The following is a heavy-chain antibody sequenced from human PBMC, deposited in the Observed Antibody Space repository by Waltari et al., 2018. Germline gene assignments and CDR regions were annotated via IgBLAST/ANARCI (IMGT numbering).Heavy chain of an antibody. CDR1: GGSISSYS. Sequence: QVQLQESGPGLVKPSETLSLTCTVSGGSISSYSWNWIRQPAGKGLEWIGRIRTSGGTDYSPSLKSRVTVSKDTSKNQFSLRLTSVTAADSAMYYCASHDFSKSAVGYWGQGTLVTVSS. J-gene: IGHJ4*02. V-gene: IGHV4-4*07. D-gene: IGHD4-4*01. CDR3: ASHDFSKSAVGY. CDR2: IRTSGGT.